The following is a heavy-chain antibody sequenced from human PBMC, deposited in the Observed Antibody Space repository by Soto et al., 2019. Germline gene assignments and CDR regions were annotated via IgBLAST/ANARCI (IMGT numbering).Heavy chain of an antibody. CDR1: GDSVRNQY. CDR3: ARTLDYGHMDV. Sequence: PSGTLSLTCTVSGDSVRNQYWSWIRRPPGRGLEWIGYIYRSGSTKYNPSLKSRLTISVDTSKNQFSLKLSSVTAADTAAYYCARTLDYGHMDVWGKGTTVTVSS. CDR2: IYRSGST. D-gene: IGHD3-16*01. V-gene: IGHV4-4*09. J-gene: IGHJ6*03.